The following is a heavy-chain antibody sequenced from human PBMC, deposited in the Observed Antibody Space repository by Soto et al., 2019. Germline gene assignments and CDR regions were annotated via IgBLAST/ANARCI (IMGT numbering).Heavy chain of an antibody. V-gene: IGHV1-69*05. CDR3: ARDRPKGYCSGGSCLYYYGMDV. CDR1: GGTFSSYA. D-gene: IGHD2-15*01. Sequence: GASVKVSCKASGGTFSSYAISWVRQAPGQGLEWMGGIIPIFGTANYAQKLQGRVTMTTDTSTSTAYMELRSLRSDDTAVYYCARDRPKGYCSGGSCLYYYGMDVWGQGTPVTVSS. CDR2: IIPIFGTA. J-gene: IGHJ6*02.